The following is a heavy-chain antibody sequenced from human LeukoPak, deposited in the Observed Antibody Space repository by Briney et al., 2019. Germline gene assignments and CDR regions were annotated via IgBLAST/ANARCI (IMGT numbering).Heavy chain of an antibody. CDR2: IYHSGSI. D-gene: IGHD3-10*01. CDR3: ARRSVRVRGVIITMQPRGTMDV. CDR1: GGSISSSNW. J-gene: IGHJ6*03. V-gene: IGHV4-4*02. Sequence: SETLSLTCAVSGGSISSSNWWSWVRPPPGKGLEGIGEIYHSGSINYNPSLKSRVNISADTSKTQFSLKLSSVTAADTAVYYCARRSVRVRGVIITMQPRGTMDVWGKGTTVTISS.